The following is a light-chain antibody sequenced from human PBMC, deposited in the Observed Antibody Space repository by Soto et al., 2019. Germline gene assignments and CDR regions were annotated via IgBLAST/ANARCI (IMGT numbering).Light chain of an antibody. CDR1: SSDVGGYNY. CDR2: EVS. V-gene: IGLV2-14*01. J-gene: IGLJ2*01. CDR3: SSYTSSSTVV. Sequence: QSVLTQPASVSGSPGQSITISCTGTSSDVGGYNYVSWYQQHPGKAPKLMIYEVSNRPPGVSNRFSGSKSGNTASLTISGLQAEDEADYYCSSYTSSSTVVFGGGTKVTVL.